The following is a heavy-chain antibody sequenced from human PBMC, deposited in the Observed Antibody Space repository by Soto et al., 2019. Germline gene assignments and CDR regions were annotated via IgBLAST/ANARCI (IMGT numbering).Heavy chain of an antibody. CDR3: ARHRVIRIQSYYYYYGMDV. J-gene: IGHJ6*02. V-gene: IGHV1-18*01. CDR2: ISAYNGNT. CDR1: GYTFTSYG. D-gene: IGHD5-12*01. Sequence: ASVKVSCKASGYTFTSYGISWVRQAPGQGLEWMGWISAYNGNTNYAQKLQGRVTMTTDTSTSTAYMELRSLRSDDTAMYYCARHRVIRIQSYYYYYGMDVWGQGTTVTVSS.